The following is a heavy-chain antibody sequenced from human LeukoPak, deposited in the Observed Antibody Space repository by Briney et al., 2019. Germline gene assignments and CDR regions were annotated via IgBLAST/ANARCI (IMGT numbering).Heavy chain of an antibody. V-gene: IGHV1-2*02. CDR2: INPNMGYT. CDR3: ARDNSVRDEAWWFNP. D-gene: IGHD5-24*01. J-gene: IGHJ5*02. Sequence: SSVKLACKASGYTFTGYYIHCVLQAPGQGLESRGWINPNMGYTNYAQKFLGRVTMNRDTSISTAYMELRRLRSDDTAVYYCARDNSVRDEAWWFNPWGQGTLVTVSS. CDR1: GYTFTGYY.